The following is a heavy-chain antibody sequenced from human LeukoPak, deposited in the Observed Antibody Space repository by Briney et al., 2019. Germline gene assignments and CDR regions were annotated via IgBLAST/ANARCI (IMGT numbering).Heavy chain of an antibody. D-gene: IGHD6-19*01. CDR1: GYSISSGYY. V-gene: IGHV4-38-2*01. CDR2: IYHSGST. Sequence: PSETLSLTCAVSGYSISSGYYWGWIGQPPGNGLEWIGSIYHSGSTYYNPSLKSRVTISVDTSKNQFSLKLSSVTAADTAVYYCARAGSSGLLFDPWGQGTLVTVFS. CDR3: ARAGSSGLLFDP. J-gene: IGHJ5*02.